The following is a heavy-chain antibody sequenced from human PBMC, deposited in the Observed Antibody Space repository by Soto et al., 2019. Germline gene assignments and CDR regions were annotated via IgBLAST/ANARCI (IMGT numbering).Heavy chain of an antibody. D-gene: IGHD1-26*01. CDR1: GYTLTELS. J-gene: IGHJ4*02. V-gene: IGHV1-24*01. CDR2: FDPEDGET. Sequence: QVQLVQSGAEVKKPGASEKVSCKVSGYTLTELSMHWVRQAPGKGLEWMGGFDPEDGETIYAQKFQGRVTMTEDTSTDTAYMELSSLRSEDTAVYYCATALYSGSYHYVLFDYWGQGTLVTVSS. CDR3: ATALYSGSYHYVLFDY.